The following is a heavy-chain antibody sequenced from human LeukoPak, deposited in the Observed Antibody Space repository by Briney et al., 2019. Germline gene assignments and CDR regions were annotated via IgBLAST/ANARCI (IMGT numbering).Heavy chain of an antibody. J-gene: IGHJ6*02. V-gene: IGHV3-21*01. CDR1: GFTFSSYS. D-gene: IGHD2-2*01. Sequence: GGSLRLCCAASGFTFSSYSMNWVRQAPGKGLEWVSSISSSSSYIYYADSVKGRFTISRDNAKNSLYLQMNSLRAEDTAVYYCASPVYQQAGMDVWGQGTTVTVSS. CDR2: ISSSSSYI. CDR3: ASPVYQQAGMDV.